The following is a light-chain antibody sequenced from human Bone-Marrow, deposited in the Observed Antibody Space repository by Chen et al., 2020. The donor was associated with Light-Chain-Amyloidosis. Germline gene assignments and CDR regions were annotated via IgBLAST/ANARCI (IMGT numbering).Light chain of an antibody. CDR3: QVWDSSSDRPV. J-gene: IGLJ3*02. CDR2: DDS. V-gene: IGLV3-21*02. Sequence: SYVLTQPSSAAVAPGQTAKIACGGNNIGSTSVHWYQQTPGQAPLLVVYDDSDRPSGIPERLSGSNSGNTATLTISRVEAGDEADYYCQVWDSSSDRPVFGGGTKLTVL. CDR1: NIGSTS.